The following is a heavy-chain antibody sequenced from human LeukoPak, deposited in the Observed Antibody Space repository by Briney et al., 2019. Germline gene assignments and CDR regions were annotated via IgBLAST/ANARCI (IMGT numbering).Heavy chain of an antibody. V-gene: IGHV1-3*01. CDR3: ARADY. CDR2: INAGNGNT. J-gene: IGHJ4*02. CDR1: GHTFTSYA. Sequence: ASVKLCYTASGHTFTSYAMNWVRQAAGHRLEWMGWINAGNGNTKYSQKFQGRVTITRDTSASTAYMELSSLRSEDTAVYYCARADYWGQGTLVTVSS.